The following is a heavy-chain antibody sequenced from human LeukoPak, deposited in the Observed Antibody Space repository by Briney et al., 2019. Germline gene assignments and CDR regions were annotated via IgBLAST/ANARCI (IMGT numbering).Heavy chain of an antibody. CDR2: ISWDGGTI. CDR3: AKDPYGSGRGWIDS. J-gene: IGHJ5*01. V-gene: IGHV3-43D*03. Sequence: GGSLRLSCGASGFTFDDYAMHWVRHAPGKGLQWVSLISWDGGTIYYGDSVKGRFTISRDNSKNSLYLQMNSLRPEDTALYYCAKDPYGSGRGWIDSWGQGTLVTVSS. CDR1: GFTFDDYA. D-gene: IGHD3-10*01.